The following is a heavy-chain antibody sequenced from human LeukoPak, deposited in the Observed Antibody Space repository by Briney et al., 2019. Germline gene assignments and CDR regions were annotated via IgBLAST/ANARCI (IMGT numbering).Heavy chain of an antibody. J-gene: IGHJ4*02. D-gene: IGHD6-13*01. CDR2: IIPIFGTA. CDR1: GGTFSSYA. Sequence: ASVKVSCKASGGTFSSYAISWVRQAPGQGLEWMGGIIPIFGTANYAQKFQGRVTMTRDTSTSTVYMELSSLRSEDTAVYYCARSTVGYSSTWYDYWGQGTLVTVSS. CDR3: ARSTVGYSSTWYDY. V-gene: IGHV1-69*05.